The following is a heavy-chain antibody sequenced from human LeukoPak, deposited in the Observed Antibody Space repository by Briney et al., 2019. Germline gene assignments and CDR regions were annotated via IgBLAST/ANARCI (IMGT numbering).Heavy chain of an antibody. CDR1: GFTSSSFQ. Sequence: GGSLRLSCAASGFTSSSFQMTWVRQAPGKGLEWVSYIGGGDSQIFYADSVKGRFTISRDNAKNSLYLQMSSLRPEDTAIYYCARWGHSDYSSFPTKFDCWGQGTLVTVSS. CDR2: IGGGDSQI. D-gene: IGHD5-12*01. J-gene: IGHJ4*02. V-gene: IGHV3-48*03. CDR3: ARWGHSDYSSFPTKFDC.